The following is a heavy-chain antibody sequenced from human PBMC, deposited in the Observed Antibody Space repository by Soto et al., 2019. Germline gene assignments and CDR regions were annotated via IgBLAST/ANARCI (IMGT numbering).Heavy chain of an antibody. D-gene: IGHD3-10*01. Sequence: GGSLRLSCAASGFTFRSYAMSWVRQAPGKGLEWVSGISGSGYSTYYADSVKARFTISRDNSENTVNLEMNSLRAEDTAVYYCAKKVNSGPGSQYFDYWGQGTLVTSPQ. V-gene: IGHV3-23*01. CDR3: AKKVNSGPGSQYFDY. CDR2: ISGSGYST. J-gene: IGHJ4*02. CDR1: GFTFRSYA.